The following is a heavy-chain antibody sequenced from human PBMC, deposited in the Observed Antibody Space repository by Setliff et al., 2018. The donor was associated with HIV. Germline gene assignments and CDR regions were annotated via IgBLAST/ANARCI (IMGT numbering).Heavy chain of an antibody. J-gene: IGHJ4*02. D-gene: IGHD5-18*01. V-gene: IGHV4-34*01. CDR1: GLTFSSSW. Sequence: PGGSLRLSCAASGLTFSSSWMHWIRQPPGKGLEWIGEINHSGSTNYNPSLKSQVTISVDTSKNQFSLKLSSVTAADTAVYYCARARTGYSYGYFDYWGQGTLVTVSS. CDR2: INHSGST. CDR3: ARARTGYSYGYFDY.